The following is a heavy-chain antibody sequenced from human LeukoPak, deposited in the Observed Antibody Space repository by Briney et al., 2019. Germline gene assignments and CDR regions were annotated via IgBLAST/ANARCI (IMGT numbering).Heavy chain of an antibody. D-gene: IGHD3-10*01. V-gene: IGHV4-59*01. CDR2: IYYSGST. CDR3: ARVLGYGSGSRLGN. Sequence: SETLSLTCTVSGGSISSYYWSLIRQPPGKGLEWIGYIYYSGSTNYNPSLKSRVTISVDTSKNQFSLKLNSVTAADTAVYYCARVLGYGSGSRLGNWGQGTLVTVSS. CDR1: GGSISSYY. J-gene: IGHJ4*02.